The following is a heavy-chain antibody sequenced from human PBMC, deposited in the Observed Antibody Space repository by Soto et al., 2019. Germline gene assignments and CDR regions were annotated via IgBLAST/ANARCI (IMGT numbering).Heavy chain of an antibody. CDR3: AKNWNWGSLVH. D-gene: IGHD7-27*01. Sequence: SETLSLTCTVSGDSISTDYWSWILQSPGKGLEWIGFIYYGGSTNYNPSLKSRVTISVDTPKNQFSLKLSSVTAADTAVYYCAKNWNWGSLVHWGQGTLVTVS. V-gene: IGHV4-59*08. CDR1: GDSISTDY. J-gene: IGHJ4*02. CDR2: IYYGGST.